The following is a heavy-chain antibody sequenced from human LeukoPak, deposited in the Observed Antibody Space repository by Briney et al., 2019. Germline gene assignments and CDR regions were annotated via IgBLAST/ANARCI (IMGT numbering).Heavy chain of an antibody. D-gene: IGHD3-10*01. CDR2: INSDGSTT. CDR3: ARVATGSYDWFDP. J-gene: IGHJ5*02. CDR1: GFTLNGYW. V-gene: IGHV3-74*01. Sequence: GGSLRLSCAAPGFTLNGYWMHWVRQAPGKGLVWVSRINSDGSTTSYADSVKGQFTISRDNSKNTLYLQMNSLRAEDTAVYFCARVATGSYDWFDPWGQGTLVTVSS.